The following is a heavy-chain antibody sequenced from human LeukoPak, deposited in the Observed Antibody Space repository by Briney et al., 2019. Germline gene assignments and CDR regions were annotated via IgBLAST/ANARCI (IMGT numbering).Heavy chain of an antibody. CDR3: ARGSPSTSAVPAS. Sequence: PSETLSLTCTVSGGSISSYYWSWIRQPAGKGLEWIGRVYTGGSTNYNPSFESRVTMSVDTSKNQISLRLSSVTAADTAVYYCARGSPSTSAVPASWGQGTLVTVSS. D-gene: IGHD2-2*01. CDR1: GGSISSYY. V-gene: IGHV4-4*07. CDR2: VYTGGST. J-gene: IGHJ5*02.